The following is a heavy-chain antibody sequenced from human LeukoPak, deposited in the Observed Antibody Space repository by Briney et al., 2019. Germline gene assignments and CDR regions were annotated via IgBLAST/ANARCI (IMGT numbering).Heavy chain of an antibody. CDR2: ISSSGSTK. V-gene: IGHV3-48*04. CDR3: ARRIAAAAAPYYFDY. Sequence: GGSLRLSCGASGITFSSYSMNWVRQAPGKGLEWVSYISSSGSTKYYADSVKGRFTISRDNAKNTLYLQMNSLRAEDTAVYYCARRIAAAAAPYYFDYWGQGTLVTVSS. D-gene: IGHD6-13*01. J-gene: IGHJ4*02. CDR1: GITFSSYS.